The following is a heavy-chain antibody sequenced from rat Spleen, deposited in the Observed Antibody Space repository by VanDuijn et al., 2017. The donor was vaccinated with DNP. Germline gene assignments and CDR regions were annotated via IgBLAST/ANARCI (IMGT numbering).Heavy chain of an antibody. J-gene: IGHJ2*01. D-gene: IGHD5-1*01. V-gene: IGHV5-58*01. CDR2: INTDGGST. CDR3: ATGSYFDY. CDR1: GFKLNDYW. Sequence: EVKLVESGGGLVQPGRSLKLSCAVSGFKLNDYWMYWIRQAPGKGLEWVASINTDGGSTYYPDSVKGRFTISRDNAESTVYLQMNSLRSEDTATYYCATGSYFDYWGQGVMVTVSS.